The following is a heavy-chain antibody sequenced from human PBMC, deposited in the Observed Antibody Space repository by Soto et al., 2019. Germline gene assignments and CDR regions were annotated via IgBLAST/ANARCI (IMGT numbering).Heavy chain of an antibody. J-gene: IGHJ4*02. V-gene: IGHV3-23*01. CDR2: ISASGGAT. CDR1: RITFNTYA. D-gene: IGHD3-16*02. CDR3: ATTASLRLGELSPFDF. Sequence: GGSLRLSCAASRITFNTYAMNWVRQAPGKGLEWVSSISASGGATYYADSVKGRFTISRDNSKDTLYLQMNSLRTDDTAIYYCATTASLRLGELSPFDFWGQGTLVTVSS.